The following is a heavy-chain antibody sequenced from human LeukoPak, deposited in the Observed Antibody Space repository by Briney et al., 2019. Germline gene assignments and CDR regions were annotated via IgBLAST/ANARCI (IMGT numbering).Heavy chain of an antibody. CDR2: ISSSSNNI. CDR1: GFTFSTYT. Sequence: GGSLRLSCAASGFTFSTYTMNWVRQAPGKGLEWVSSISSSSNNINYADSVKGRFTISRDNAMNSVHPQMNSLRVEDTAVYYCARGYQRPDYWGQGTLITVSS. CDR3: ARGYQRPDY. J-gene: IGHJ4*02. D-gene: IGHD2-2*01. V-gene: IGHV3-21*01.